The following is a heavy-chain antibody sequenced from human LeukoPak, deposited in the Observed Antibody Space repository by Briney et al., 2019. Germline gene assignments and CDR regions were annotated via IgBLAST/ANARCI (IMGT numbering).Heavy chain of an antibody. Sequence: PSETLSLTCTVSGGSISSYYWSWIRQPPGKGLEWIGYIYYSGSTNYNPSLKSRVTISVDTSKNQFSLKLSSVTAADTAVYYCARVSSSWHNFDYWGQGTLVTVSS. CDR3: ARVSSSWHNFDY. V-gene: IGHV4-59*08. D-gene: IGHD6-13*01. CDR1: GGSISSYY. CDR2: IYYSGST. J-gene: IGHJ4*02.